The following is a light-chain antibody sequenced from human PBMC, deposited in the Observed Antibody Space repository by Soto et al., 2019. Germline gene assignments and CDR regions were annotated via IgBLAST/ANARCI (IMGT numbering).Light chain of an antibody. CDR2: GNN. CDR3: QSFDTNLRASV. J-gene: IGLJ3*02. CDR1: SSNIGAGYD. V-gene: IGLV1-40*01. Sequence: QSVLTQPPSVSGAPGQRVTISCSGTSSNIGAGYDVHWYHQLPGTAPKLLIFGNNNRPSGVPARFSASRSGTSASLAITGLQAEDEADYYCQSFDTNLRASVFGGGTQLTVL.